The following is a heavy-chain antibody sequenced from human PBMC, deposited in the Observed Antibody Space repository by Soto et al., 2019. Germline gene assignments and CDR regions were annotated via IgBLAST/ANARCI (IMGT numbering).Heavy chain of an antibody. Sequence: QITLKESGPTLVKPTQTLTLTCTFSAFSLSTGGVGVGWIRQPPGKALEWLALIYWDDDKRYSPSLRSRLTITKDTSKNKVVLTMTTMDPVDKATYYCIQSRCGGDCLQSYASYYYYGMDVWGQGTTVTVSS. D-gene: IGHD2-21*02. V-gene: IGHV2-5*02. CDR3: IQSRCGGDCLQSYASYYYYGMDV. J-gene: IGHJ6*02. CDR2: IYWDDDK. CDR1: AFSLSTGGVG.